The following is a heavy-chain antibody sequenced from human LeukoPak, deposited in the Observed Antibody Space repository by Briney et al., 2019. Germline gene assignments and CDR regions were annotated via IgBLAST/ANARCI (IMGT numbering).Heavy chain of an antibody. J-gene: IGHJ6*04. CDR3: ARGSSWFYGSGTFYNPYYNGMDV. CDR2: INQSGDT. D-gene: IGHD3-10*01. Sequence: SETLSLTCAVYGGSFSGYYWTWIRQPPGKGLEWIGEINQSGDTSCNPSLKSRVTISGDPSKNQFSLRLSPVTAADTAVYYCARGSSWFYGSGTFYNPYYNGMDVWGKGTPVTVSS. V-gene: IGHV4-34*01. CDR1: GGSFSGYY.